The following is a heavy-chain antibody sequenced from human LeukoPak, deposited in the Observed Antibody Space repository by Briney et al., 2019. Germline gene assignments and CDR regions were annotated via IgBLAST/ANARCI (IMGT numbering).Heavy chain of an antibody. D-gene: IGHD6-6*01. CDR2: IYSGGST. J-gene: IGHJ4*02. V-gene: IGHV3-53*01. Sequence: GGSLRLSCAASGFTVSNSYMSWVRQAPGKGLEWVSVIYSGGSTYYADSVKGRFTISRDTSKNTLSLQMNSLRAEDTAVYYCASLSLGHYWGQGTLVTVSS. CDR3: ASLSLGHY. CDR1: GFTVSNSY.